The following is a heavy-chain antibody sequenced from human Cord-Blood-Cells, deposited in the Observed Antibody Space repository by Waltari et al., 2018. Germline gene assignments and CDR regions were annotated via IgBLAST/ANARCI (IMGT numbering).Heavy chain of an antibody. J-gene: IGHJ4*02. CDR1: GFTFSSYS. D-gene: IGHD3-3*01. CDR2: ISSSSSYI. Sequence: EVQLVESGGGLVKPGGSLRLSCAASGFTFSSYSMNWVRQAPGKGLEWVSSISSSSSYIYYADSVKGRFTISRDNAKNSLYLQMNSLRAEDTAVYYCARTPGYYDFWSGYDYWGQGTLVTVSS. V-gene: IGHV3-21*01. CDR3: ARTPGYYDFWSGYDY.